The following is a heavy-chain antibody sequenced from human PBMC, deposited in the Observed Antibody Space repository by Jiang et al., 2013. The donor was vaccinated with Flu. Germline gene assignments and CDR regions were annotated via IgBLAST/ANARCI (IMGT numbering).Heavy chain of an antibody. Sequence: LLKPSETLSLTCTVSGGSISSYYWSWIRQPPGKGLEWIGYIYYSGSTNYNPSLKSRVTISVDTSKNQFSLKLSSVTAADTAVYYCARDEGGYDFGWGYWGQGTLVTVSS. V-gene: IGHV4-59*01. D-gene: IGHD5-12*01. CDR1: GGSISSYY. CDR3: ARDEGGYDFGWGY. CDR2: IYYSGST. J-gene: IGHJ4*02.